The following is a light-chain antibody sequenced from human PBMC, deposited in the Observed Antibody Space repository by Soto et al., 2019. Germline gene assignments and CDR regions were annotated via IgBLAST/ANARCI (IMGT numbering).Light chain of an antibody. CDR3: SSYSGRVV. J-gene: IGLJ2*01. Sequence: QSALTQPRSVSGSPGQSVTISCTGISSDVGGYNYVSWYQQHPGKATKLMVYDVTKRPSGVPDRFSGSKSGTTASLTISRLQAEDEADYYCSSYSGRVVFGGGTNLTVL. CDR1: SSDVGGYNY. CDR2: DVT. V-gene: IGLV2-11*01.